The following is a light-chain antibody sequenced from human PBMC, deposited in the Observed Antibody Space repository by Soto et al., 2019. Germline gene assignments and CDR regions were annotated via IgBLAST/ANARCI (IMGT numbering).Light chain of an antibody. CDR2: EVS. CDR3: SLYTSENAYV. J-gene: IGLJ1*01. V-gene: IGLV2-18*01. CDR1: STGFVSYNR. Sequence: QSALTQPPSVSGSPGQSVTISCTGTSTGFVSYNRVSWYQQPPGTSPKLMIYEVSKRPSGVPDRSSGSKSGNTASLTISGLQAADEADYYCSLYTSENAYVFGTGTTLTVL.